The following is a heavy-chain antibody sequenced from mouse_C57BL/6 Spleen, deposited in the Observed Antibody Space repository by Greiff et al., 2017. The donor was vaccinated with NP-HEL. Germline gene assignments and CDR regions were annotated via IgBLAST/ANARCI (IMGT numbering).Heavy chain of an antibody. CDR2: IYPGDGDT. CDR1: GYAFSSYW. CDR3: ARDGLRLYYYAMDY. V-gene: IGHV1-80*01. D-gene: IGHD2-4*01. J-gene: IGHJ4*01. Sequence: VQLQQSGAELVKPGASVKISCKASGYAFSSYWMNWVKQRPGKGLEWIGQIYPGDGDTNYNGKFKGKATLTADKSSSTAYMQLSSLTSEDSAVYFCARDGLRLYYYAMDYWGQGTSVTVSS.